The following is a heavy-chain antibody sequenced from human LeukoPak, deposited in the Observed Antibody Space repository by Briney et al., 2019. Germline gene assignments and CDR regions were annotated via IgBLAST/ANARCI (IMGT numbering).Heavy chain of an antibody. CDR3: ARDWHSHSGSSNWFDP. J-gene: IGHJ5*02. Sequence: ASVKASCKASGYTFTSYYIHWVRQAPGQGLEWMGIINPSGGSTSHAQKFQGRVTTTRDTSTSTVYMELSSLKSEDTAVYYCARDWHSHSGSSNWFDPWGQGTLVTVSS. CDR2: INPSGGST. CDR1: GYTFTSYY. D-gene: IGHD1-26*01. V-gene: IGHV1-46*01.